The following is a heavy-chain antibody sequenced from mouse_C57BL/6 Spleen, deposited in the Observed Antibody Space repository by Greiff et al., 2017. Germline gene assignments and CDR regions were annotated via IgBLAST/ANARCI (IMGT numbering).Heavy chain of an antibody. J-gene: IGHJ2*01. CDR3: ARVYDGYSPYYFDY. CDR2: INPNNGGT. V-gene: IGHV1-18*01. CDR1: GYTFTDYN. D-gene: IGHD2-3*01. Sequence: VQLKESGPELVKPGASVKIPCKASGYTFTDYNMDWVKQSHGKSLEWIGDINPNNGGTIYNQKFKGKATLTVDKSSSTAYMELRSLTSEDTAVYYCARVYDGYSPYYFDYWGQGTTLTVSS.